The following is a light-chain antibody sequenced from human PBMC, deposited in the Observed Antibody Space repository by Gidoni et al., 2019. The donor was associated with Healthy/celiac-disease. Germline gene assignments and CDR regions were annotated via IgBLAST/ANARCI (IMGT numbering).Light chain of an antibody. CDR3: CSYAGSSTLV. CDR1: SLDVGSYNL. Sequence: QSDPTQPASVSVSPGPSITISCTGTSLDVGSYNLVSWYQQHPGKAPKLMIYEGSKRPSGVSNRFSGSKSGNTASLTISGLQAEDEADYYCCSYAGSSTLVFGGGTKLTVL. V-gene: IGLV2-23*01. J-gene: IGLJ3*02. CDR2: EGS.